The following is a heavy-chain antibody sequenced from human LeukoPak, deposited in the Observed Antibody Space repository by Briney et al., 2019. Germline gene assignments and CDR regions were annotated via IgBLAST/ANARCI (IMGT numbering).Heavy chain of an antibody. V-gene: IGHV3-23*01. CDR3: AKDLSGGTSYYFDY. CDR2: ISDSGANT. J-gene: IGHJ4*02. Sequence: GGSLRLSCAASGFTFNSYAMSWVRQAPGKGLEWVSSISDSGANTYYADPVKTRFAISRDNSENTLYLQMDSLRDDDTAVYYCAKDLSGGTSYYFDYWGQGTLVTVSS. D-gene: IGHD1-1*01. CDR1: GFTFNSYA.